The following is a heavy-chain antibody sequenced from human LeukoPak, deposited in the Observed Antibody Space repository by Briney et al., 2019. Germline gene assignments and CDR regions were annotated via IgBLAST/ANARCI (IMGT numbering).Heavy chain of an antibody. D-gene: IGHD5-24*01. CDR3: ARRSREGYNYLDY. J-gene: IGHJ4*02. Sequence: SETLSLTCTVSGDSITSYYWSWIRQSAEKGLEWIGRIYTTGTTNYNPSLKGRVTVSVDTSKNQFFLKLRSVTAADTAVYYCARRSREGYNYLDYWGQGTLVTVSS. CDR2: IYTTGTT. CDR1: GDSITSYY. V-gene: IGHV4-4*07.